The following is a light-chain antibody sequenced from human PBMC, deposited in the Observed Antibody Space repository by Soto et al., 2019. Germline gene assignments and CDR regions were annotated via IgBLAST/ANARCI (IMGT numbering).Light chain of an antibody. CDR3: LQDYNYPWT. CDR2: AAF. V-gene: IGKV1-6*01. CDR1: QAIRND. Sequence: AIQMTQSPSSLSASVGDRVTITCRASQAIRNDLAWYQQKAGKAPKLLISAAFILQSWVPSRFSGRGSGTDFTLTISSLQSEDLATYYCLQDYNYPWTFGQGTKVEI. J-gene: IGKJ1*01.